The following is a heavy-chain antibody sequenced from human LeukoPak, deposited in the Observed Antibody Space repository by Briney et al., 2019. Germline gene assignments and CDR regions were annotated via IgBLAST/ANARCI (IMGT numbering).Heavy chain of an antibody. D-gene: IGHD2-21*01. Sequence: SRTLSLTSAISLDSLSTNSAACNWIRQSPSGCLERLGRTYYRSKWYNDYVLSVKNRITINADTSKNQFSLQLNSVTTEDTAVYYCARGITVIGYYFDQWGQGTPVTVSS. CDR1: LDSLSTNSAA. CDR3: ARGITVIGYYFDQ. CDR2: TYYRSKWYN. V-gene: IGHV6-1*01. J-gene: IGHJ4*02.